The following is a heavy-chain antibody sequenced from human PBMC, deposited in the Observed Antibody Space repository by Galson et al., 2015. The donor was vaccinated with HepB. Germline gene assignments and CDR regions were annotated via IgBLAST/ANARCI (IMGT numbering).Heavy chain of an antibody. CDR2: LNPNSGDT. D-gene: IGHD7-27*01. CDR1: GYTFTGYY. V-gene: IGHV1-2*02. Sequence: SVKVSCKASGYTFTGYYMHWVRQAPGQELEWMGWLNPNSGDTNYAPEFHGRVTVTRDMSTNTAYMELSSLRPDDTAVFYCARDLGTPPNIDRQDFWGQGTLVTVSS. J-gene: IGHJ4*02. CDR3: ARDLGTPPNIDRQDF.